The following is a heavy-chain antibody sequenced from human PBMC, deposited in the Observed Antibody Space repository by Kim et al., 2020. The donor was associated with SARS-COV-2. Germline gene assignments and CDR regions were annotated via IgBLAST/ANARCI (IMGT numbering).Heavy chain of an antibody. CDR3: AREGSGSYNWFDP. J-gene: IGHJ5*02. V-gene: IGHV1-3*01. CDR1: GYTFDTFS. D-gene: IGHD3-10*01. Sequence: ASVKVSCKASGYTFDTFSLYWVRQAPGQRFEWMGWINGGNGNTRYSQTFQGRVTITRDRAATTAYMELSSLTSKDMAVYYCAREGSGSYNWFDPWGQGTLVTVSS. CDR2: INGGNGNT.